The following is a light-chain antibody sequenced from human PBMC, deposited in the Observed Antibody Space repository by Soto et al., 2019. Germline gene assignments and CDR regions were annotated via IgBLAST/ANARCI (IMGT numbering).Light chain of an antibody. CDR3: SSYAGSNKV. V-gene: IGLV2-8*01. CDR2: EVS. J-gene: IGLJ1*01. Sequence: QSVLTQPPSASGSPGQSVTISCPGTRSDVGGYNYVSWYQQHPGKAPKLMIYEVSKRPSGVPDRFSGSKSGNTASLTVSGLQAEDEADYYCSSYAGSNKVFGTGTKVTVL. CDR1: RSDVGGYNY.